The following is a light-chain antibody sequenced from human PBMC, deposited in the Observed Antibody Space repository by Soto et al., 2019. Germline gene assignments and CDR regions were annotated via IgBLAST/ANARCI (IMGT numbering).Light chain of an antibody. V-gene: IGKV1-39*01. Sequence: DIQMTQSPSSLSASVGDRVTITCRASQSISSYLNWYQQKPGKAPKLLIYAGSSLQSGVPSRFSGRGSGDDFTLTISSLQPEDFATYYCQQTYSIPVPFGQGTKLEIK. CDR2: AGS. J-gene: IGKJ2*01. CDR1: QSISSY. CDR3: QQTYSIPVP.